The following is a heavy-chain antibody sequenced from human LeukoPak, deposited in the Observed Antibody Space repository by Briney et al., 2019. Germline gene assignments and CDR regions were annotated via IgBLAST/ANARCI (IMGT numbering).Heavy chain of an antibody. J-gene: IGHJ3*02. CDR2: IYYSGST. D-gene: IGHD4-23*01. CDR3: ARELGGNSLAFGI. Sequence: SETLSLTCTVSGGSISSYYWSWIRQPPGKGLEWIGYIYYSGSTNYNPSLKSRVTISVDTSKNQFSLKLSSVTAADTAVYYCARELGGNSLAFGIWGQGTVVTVSS. V-gene: IGHV4-59*01. CDR1: GGSISSYY.